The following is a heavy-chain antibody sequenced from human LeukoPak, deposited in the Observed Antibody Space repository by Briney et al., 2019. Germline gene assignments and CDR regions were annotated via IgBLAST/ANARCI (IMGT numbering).Heavy chain of an antibody. CDR1: VFTFSAYA. CDR3: AKGPVSAIVGATTLDY. V-gene: IGHV3-23*05. J-gene: IGHJ4*02. Sequence: GGSLRPSCEASVFTFSAYAMTWVRQAPGKGLEWVSSIGSDNKPHYSESVKGRFAISRDNSKSMLFLQLNSLRAEDTALYYFAKGPVSAIVGATTLDYWGQGTLVTVSS. D-gene: IGHD1-26*01. CDR2: IGSDNKP.